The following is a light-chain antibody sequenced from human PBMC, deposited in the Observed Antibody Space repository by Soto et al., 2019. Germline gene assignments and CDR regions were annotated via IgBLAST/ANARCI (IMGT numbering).Light chain of an antibody. Sequence: QSVLTQPASVSGSPGQSITISCTGTNSDLGSYDLVSWYQQHPGKAPKLMIYEVSKRPSGLSNRFSGSKSGNTASLTISGLQAEDGADYYCCSYAGTSALVFGGGTKVTFL. CDR2: EVS. CDR1: NSDLGSYDL. V-gene: IGLV2-23*02. CDR3: CSYAGTSALV. J-gene: IGLJ2*01.